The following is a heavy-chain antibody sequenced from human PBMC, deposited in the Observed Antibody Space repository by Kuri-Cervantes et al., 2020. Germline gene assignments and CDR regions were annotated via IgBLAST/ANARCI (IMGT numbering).Heavy chain of an antibody. CDR2: ISYDGSNK. J-gene: IGHJ4*02. CDR3: ARARSGAIPGRGIMYFDY. Sequence: GGSLRLSCAASGFTFDDYAMHWVRQAPGKGLEWVAVISYDGSNKYYADSVKGRFTISRDNSKNTLYLQMNSLRSEDTAVYYCARARSGAIPGRGIMYFDYWGQGTLVTVSS. V-gene: IGHV3-30-3*01. D-gene: IGHD3-10*01. CDR1: GFTFDDYA.